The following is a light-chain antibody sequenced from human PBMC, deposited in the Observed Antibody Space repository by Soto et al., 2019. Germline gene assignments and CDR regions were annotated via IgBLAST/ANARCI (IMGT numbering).Light chain of an antibody. CDR3: QQYGTSPPR. Sequence: EIVLTQSPGTLSLSPGERAALSCRASESVSDGSLAWYQQKSGQAPRLLIYGASSRATGIPDRFSGSGSGTEFTLTISRLEPEDFAVYSGQQYGTSPPRFGQGTKVEIQ. CDR2: GAS. V-gene: IGKV3-20*01. J-gene: IGKJ1*01. CDR1: ESVSDGS.